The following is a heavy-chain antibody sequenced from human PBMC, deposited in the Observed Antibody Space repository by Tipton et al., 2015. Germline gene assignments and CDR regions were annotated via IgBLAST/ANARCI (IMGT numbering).Heavy chain of an antibody. J-gene: IGHJ3*02. CDR1: GGSFSSQS. CDR3: ARDSPGIAVVYDAFDI. V-gene: IGHV1-69*06. Sequence: QSGAEVKKPGSSAKVSCKASGGSFSSQSMNWVRQAPGQGLEWMGGIIPFFGSANYGQKFRCRVTIIADKSTSTVYMELSSLRSDDTAVYYCARDSPGIAVVYDAFDIWGQGTMVTVSS. D-gene: IGHD6-19*01. CDR2: IIPFFGSA.